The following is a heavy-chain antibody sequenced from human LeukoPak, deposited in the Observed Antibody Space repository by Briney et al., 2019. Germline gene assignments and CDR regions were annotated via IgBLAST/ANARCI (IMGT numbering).Heavy chain of an antibody. CDR3: AKPYYDTSGFRYDAFDI. Sequence: GESLKISCKGSGYSFTSYWIGWVRQMPGKGLEWMGIIYPADSDTRYSPSFQGQVTISADKSITTAYLQWSSLKASDTAMYYCAKPYYDTSGFRYDAFDIWGQGTMVTVSS. CDR2: IYPADSDT. D-gene: IGHD3-22*01. CDR1: GYSFTSYW. J-gene: IGHJ3*02. V-gene: IGHV5-51*01.